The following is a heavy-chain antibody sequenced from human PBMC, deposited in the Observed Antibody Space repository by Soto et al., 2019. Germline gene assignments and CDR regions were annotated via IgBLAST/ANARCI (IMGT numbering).Heavy chain of an antibody. CDR3: AREGALKPFSS. V-gene: IGHV3-53*01. CDR2: IYAGGST. Sequence: PGGSLRLSCAASGVSIISHYMAWVRQAPGKGLEWISLIYAGGSTFYADSVKGRFTISRDNSKNTLYLQMDSLTAEDTAVYYCAREGALKPFSSWGQGALVTVSS. J-gene: IGHJ5*02. CDR1: GVSIISHY.